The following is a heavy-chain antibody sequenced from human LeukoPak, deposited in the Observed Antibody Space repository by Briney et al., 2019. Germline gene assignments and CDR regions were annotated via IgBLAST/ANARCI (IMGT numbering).Heavy chain of an antibody. J-gene: IGHJ3*02. CDR3: ARDQGLQAHLDAFDI. V-gene: IGHV1-69*04. Sequence: ASVKVSCKASGGTFSSYAISWVRQAPGQGLEWMGRIIPILGIANYAQKFQGRVTITADKSTSTAYMELSSLRSEDTAVYYCARDQGLQAHLDAFDIWGQGTMVTVSS. CDR1: GGTFSSYA. D-gene: IGHD6-25*01. CDR2: IIPILGIA.